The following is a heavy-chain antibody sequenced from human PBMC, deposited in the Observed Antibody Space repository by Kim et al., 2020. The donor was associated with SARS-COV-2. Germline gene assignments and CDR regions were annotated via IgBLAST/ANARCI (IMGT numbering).Heavy chain of an antibody. Sequence: SETLSLTCTVSGGSISSSSYYWGWIRQPPGKGLEWIGSIYYSGSTYYNPSLKSRVTISVDTSKNQFSLKLSSVTAADTAVYYCARFSSGYSYGDYWGQGTLVTVSS. CDR2: IYYSGST. V-gene: IGHV4-39*07. CDR3: ARFSSGYSYGDY. J-gene: IGHJ4*02. CDR1: GGSISSSSYY. D-gene: IGHD5-18*01.